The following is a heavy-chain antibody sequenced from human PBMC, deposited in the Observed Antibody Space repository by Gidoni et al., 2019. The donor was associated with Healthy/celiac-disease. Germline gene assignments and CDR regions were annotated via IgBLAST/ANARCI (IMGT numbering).Heavy chain of an antibody. D-gene: IGHD3-22*01. V-gene: IGHV3-11*01. CDR1: GFIFSDYY. Sequence: QVQLVESGGGLVKPGGSLRLSCAASGFIFSDYYMIWIRQAPGKGLEWVSYISSSGSTIYYADSVKGRFTISRDNAKNSLYLQMNSLRAEDTAVYYCARIGDSSGYYYGKDSYAFDIWGQGTMVTVSS. CDR2: ISSSGSTI. J-gene: IGHJ3*02. CDR3: ARIGDSSGYYYGKDSYAFDI.